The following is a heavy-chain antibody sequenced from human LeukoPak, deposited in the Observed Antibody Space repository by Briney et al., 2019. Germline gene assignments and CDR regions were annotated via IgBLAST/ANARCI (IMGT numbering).Heavy chain of an antibody. CDR3: ARDRGWGMDV. CDR2: ISGSGGST. CDR1: GFTFSSYG. D-gene: IGHD5-12*01. V-gene: IGHV3-23*01. Sequence: GSLRLSCAASGFTFSSYGMSWVRQAPGKGLEWVSAISGSGGSTYYADSVKGRFTISRDNSKNTLYLQMNSLRAEDTAVYYCARDRGWGMDVWGKGTTATISS. J-gene: IGHJ6*03.